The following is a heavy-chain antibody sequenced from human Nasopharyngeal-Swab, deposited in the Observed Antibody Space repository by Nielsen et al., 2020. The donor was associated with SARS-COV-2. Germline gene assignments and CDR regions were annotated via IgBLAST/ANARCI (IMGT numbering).Heavy chain of an antibody. CDR2: IRSKAYGGTT. Sequence: GKGLEWVGFIRSKAYGGTTEYAASVKGRFTISRDDSKSIAYLQMNSLKTEDTAVYYCTRVTSNWYFSIDYWGQGTLVTVSS. J-gene: IGHJ4*02. CDR3: TRVTSNWYFSIDY. V-gene: IGHV3-49*02. D-gene: IGHD6-13*01.